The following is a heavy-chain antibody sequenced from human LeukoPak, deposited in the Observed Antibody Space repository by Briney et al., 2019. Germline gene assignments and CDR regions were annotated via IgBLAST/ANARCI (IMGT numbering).Heavy chain of an antibody. J-gene: IGHJ4*02. D-gene: IGHD3-3*01. Sequence: PSETLSHICTVSGGPTASSGHYWGWIRQPPGEGLEWIGSIYYSGSTYYNPSLKSRVTISVDTSKNQFSLKLSSVTAADTAVYYCARRFWSRGSCFVDCWGQGKRVTVSS. CDR2: IYYSGST. CDR1: GGPTASSGHY. V-gene: IGHV4-39*01. CDR3: ARRFWSRGSCFVDC.